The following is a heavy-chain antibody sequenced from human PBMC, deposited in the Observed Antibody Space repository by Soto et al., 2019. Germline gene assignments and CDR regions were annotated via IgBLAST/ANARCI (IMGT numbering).Heavy chain of an antibody. CDR1: RFTFNTHW. J-gene: IGHJ4*02. Sequence: GSXRLSCTASRFTFNTHWMHWVRQAPGKWLVWVSRIYFDGITTNYADSVKGRLTVSRDNAKNTVYLHVNTLGDEDTAVYYCARGGAMGVDYWGQGTLVTVYS. CDR3: ARGGAMGVDY. CDR2: IYFDGITT. D-gene: IGHD1-26*01. V-gene: IGHV3-74*01.